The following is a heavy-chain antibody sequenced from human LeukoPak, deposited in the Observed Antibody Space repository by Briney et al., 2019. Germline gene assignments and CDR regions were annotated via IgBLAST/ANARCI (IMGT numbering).Heavy chain of an antibody. CDR3: ARDEGYPKLIFDY. CDR1: GGTFSSYA. V-gene: IGHV1-69*13. J-gene: IGHJ4*02. D-gene: IGHD5-12*01. Sequence: GASVKVSCKASGGTFSSYAISWVRQAPGQGLEWMGGIIPIFGTANYAQKFQGRVTITADESTSTAYMELSSLRSEATAVYYCARDEGYPKLIFDYWGQGTLVTVSS. CDR2: IIPIFGTA.